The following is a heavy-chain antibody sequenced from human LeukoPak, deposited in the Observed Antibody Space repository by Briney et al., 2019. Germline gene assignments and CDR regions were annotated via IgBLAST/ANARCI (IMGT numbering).Heavy chain of an antibody. Sequence: SETLSLTCAVYGGSCSGYYWSWIRQPPGKGLEWIGYIYYSGSTNYNPSLKSRVTISVDTSKNQFSLKLSSVTAADTAVYYCARRDFYYDSSGYYLPHFDYWGQGTLVTVSS. CDR1: GGSCSGYY. D-gene: IGHD3-22*01. CDR3: ARRDFYYDSSGYYLPHFDY. V-gene: IGHV4-59*01. J-gene: IGHJ4*02. CDR2: IYYSGST.